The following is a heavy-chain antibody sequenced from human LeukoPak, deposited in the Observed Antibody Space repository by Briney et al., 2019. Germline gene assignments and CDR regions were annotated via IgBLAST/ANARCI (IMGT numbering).Heavy chain of an antibody. J-gene: IGHJ4*02. CDR2: ISYDGSNK. CDR3: AKSSGIGVVVTAIFDY. CDR1: GFTFSSYW. Sequence: GGSLRLSCAASGFTFSSYWMSWVRQAPGKGLEWVAVISYDGSNKYYADSVKGRFTISRDNSKNTLYLQMNSLRAEDTAVYYCAKSSGIGVVVTAIFDYWGQGTLVTVSS. D-gene: IGHD2-21*02. V-gene: IGHV3-30*18.